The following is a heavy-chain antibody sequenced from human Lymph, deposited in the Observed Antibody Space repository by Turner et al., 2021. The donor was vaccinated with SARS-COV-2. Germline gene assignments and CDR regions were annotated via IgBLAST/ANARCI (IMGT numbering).Heavy chain of an antibody. CDR1: GFTFSSYS. CDR2: ITFTSSYI. CDR3: ARGPPDFPYYFDY. D-gene: IGHD2-21*02. V-gene: IGHV3-21*01. Sequence: EVQLEESGGGLVKPGGSLRLSCAASGFTFSSYSMNWVRQAPGKGLEWVSSITFTSSYIYYADSVKGRFTISRDNAKNSLYLQMNSLRAEDTAVYYCARGPPDFPYYFDYWGQGTLVTVSS. J-gene: IGHJ4*02.